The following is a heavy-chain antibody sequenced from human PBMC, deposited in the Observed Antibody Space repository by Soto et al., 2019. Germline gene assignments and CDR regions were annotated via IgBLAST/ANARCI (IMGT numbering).Heavy chain of an antibody. V-gene: IGHV3-30*18. Sequence: QVQLVESGGGVVQPGRSLRLSCAASGFTFSSYGRHWVRQAPGKGLEWVAVISYDGSNKYYADSVKGRFTISRDNSKNTLYLQMNSLRAEETAVYYCAKAPALVLVPAAMNYYYGMDVWGQGTTVTDSS. CDR3: AKAPALVLVPAAMNYYYGMDV. D-gene: IGHD2-2*01. J-gene: IGHJ6*02. CDR1: GFTFSSYG. CDR2: ISYDGSNK.